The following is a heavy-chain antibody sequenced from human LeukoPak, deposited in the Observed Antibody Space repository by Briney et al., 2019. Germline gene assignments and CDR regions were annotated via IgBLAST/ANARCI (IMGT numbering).Heavy chain of an antibody. D-gene: IGHD6-13*01. CDR3: ARAPRPAAGTPSYYYYYMDV. CDR2: INPSGGST. Sequence: ASVKVSCKASGYTFTSYYMHWVRQAPGQGLEWMGIINPSGGSTSYAQKFQGRVTMTRDMSTSTAYMELRSLRSDDTAVYYCARAPRPAAGTPSYYYYYMDVWGKGTTVTVSS. J-gene: IGHJ6*03. V-gene: IGHV1-46*01. CDR1: GYTFTSYY.